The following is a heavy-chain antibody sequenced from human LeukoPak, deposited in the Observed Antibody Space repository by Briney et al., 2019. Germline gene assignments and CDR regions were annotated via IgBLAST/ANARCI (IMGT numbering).Heavy chain of an antibody. V-gene: IGHV1-2*02. J-gene: IGHJ4*02. D-gene: IGHD2-2*01. CDR2: INPNSGGT. Sequence: GASVKVSCKASGYTFTGYYMHWVRQAPGQGLEWMGWINPNSGGTNYAQKFRGRVTMTRDTSISTAYMELSRLRSDDTAVYYCARDDCSSTSCYSLDYWGQGTLVTVSS. CDR3: ARDDCSSTSCYSLDY. CDR1: GYTFTGYY.